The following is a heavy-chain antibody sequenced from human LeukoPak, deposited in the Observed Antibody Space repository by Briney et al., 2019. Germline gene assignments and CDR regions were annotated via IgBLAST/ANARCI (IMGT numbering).Heavy chain of an antibody. CDR1: GFIFSDHW. V-gene: IGHV3-74*01. CDR2: INNDGSST. D-gene: IGHD3-3*01. CDR3: VRERNNFWSGHHSIFDS. Sequence: GGSLRLSCAASGFIFSDHWMHWVRQAPGKGLVWLSRINNDGSSTIYADSVKGRFTFSRDNAENTLFLEMSSLRVEDTAVYYCVRERNNFWSGHHSIFDSWGQGTLVTASS. J-gene: IGHJ4*02.